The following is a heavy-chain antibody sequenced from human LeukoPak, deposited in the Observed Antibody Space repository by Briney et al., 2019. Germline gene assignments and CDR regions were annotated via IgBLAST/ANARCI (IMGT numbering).Heavy chain of an antibody. V-gene: IGHV1-18*01. CDR2: ISAYTGNT. D-gene: IGHD3-22*01. CDR1: GYTFTNYG. J-gene: IGHJ4*02. CDR3: ARSGVGYFYDNTGYYPLDY. Sequence: ASVKVSCKASGYTFTNYGISWVRQAPGQGVEWVGWISAYTGNTNYAQNFQGRVTMTTDTSTSTAFMELRSLRSDNTAVYYCARSGVGYFYDNTGYYPLDYWGQGTLVTVSS.